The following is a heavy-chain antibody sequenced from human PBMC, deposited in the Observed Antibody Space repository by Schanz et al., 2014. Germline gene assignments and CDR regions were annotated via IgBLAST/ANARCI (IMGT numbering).Heavy chain of an antibody. CDR1: GFTFSSYA. CDR2: ISIIGSYI. V-gene: IGHV3-21*01. D-gene: IGHD5-12*01. Sequence: VQLVESGGGVVQPGGSLRLSCAASGFTFSSYAMHWVRQAPGKGLEWVSSISIIGSYIHYADAVKGRFTISRDNAKNTLNLQMNRLRAEDAAAYYCASASEYSDYGTYFDFWGQGTLVTVSS. J-gene: IGHJ4*02. CDR3: ASASEYSDYGTYFDF.